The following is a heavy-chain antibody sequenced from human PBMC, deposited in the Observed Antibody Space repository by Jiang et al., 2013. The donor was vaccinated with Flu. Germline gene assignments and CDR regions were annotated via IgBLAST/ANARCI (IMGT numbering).Heavy chain of an antibody. CDR2: IYHSGST. J-gene: IGHJ6*02. V-gene: IGHV4-4*02. CDR1: GGSISSSNW. CDR3: ARVGYCSGGSCYNTGMDV. D-gene: IGHD2-15*01. Sequence: GPGLVKPSGTLSLTCAVSGGSISSSNWWSWVRQPPGKGLEWIGEIYHSGSTNYNPSLKSRVTISVDKSKNQFSLKLSSVTAADTAVYYCARVGYCSGGSCYNTGMDVWGQGDHGHRLL.